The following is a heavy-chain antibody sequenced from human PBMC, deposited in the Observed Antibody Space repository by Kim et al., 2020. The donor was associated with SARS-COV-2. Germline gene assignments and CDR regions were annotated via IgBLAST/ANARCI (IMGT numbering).Heavy chain of an antibody. Sequence: GGSLRLSCASSGFTFRNFAMSWVRQAPGKGLEWVSTISDSGGSTYYADSVKGRFTISRDNSKNTLYVQMNSLRGEDTAIYYCAKDLHSSSWVFDYWGQGTLVTVSS. CDR3: AKDLHSSSWVFDY. CDR2: ISDSGGST. CDR1: GFTFRNFA. J-gene: IGHJ4*02. D-gene: IGHD6-13*01. V-gene: IGHV3-23*01.